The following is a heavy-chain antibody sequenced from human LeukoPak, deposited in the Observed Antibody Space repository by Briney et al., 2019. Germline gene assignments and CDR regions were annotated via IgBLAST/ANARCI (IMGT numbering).Heavy chain of an antibody. J-gene: IGHJ6*02. CDR1: GFTFDDYA. CDR2: ISWNSGNM. CDR3: AKDMAGYYGSGSGYGMDV. D-gene: IGHD3-10*01. V-gene: IGHV3-9*01. Sequence: GRSLRLSCVASGFTFDDYAMHWVRQAPGKGLQWVSGISWNSGNMGYADSVEGRFTISRDSAKNSRYLQMNSLRAEATALYYCAKDMAGYYGSGSGYGMDVWGQGTTVTVSS.